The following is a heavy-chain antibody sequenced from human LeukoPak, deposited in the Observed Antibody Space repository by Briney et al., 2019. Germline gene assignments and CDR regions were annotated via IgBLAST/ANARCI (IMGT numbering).Heavy chain of an antibody. CDR3: ARGPRIAAAGQNYYYYGMDV. V-gene: IGHV4-4*07. CDR1: GGSISSYY. CDR2: IYTSGTT. J-gene: IGHJ6*02. D-gene: IGHD6-13*01. Sequence: SETLSLTCTVSGGSISSYYWSWIRQPAGKGLEWIGRIYTSGTTNYNPSLKSRVTISVDTSKNQFSLKLSSVTAADTAVYYCARGPRIAAAGQNYYYYGMDVWGQGTTVTVSS.